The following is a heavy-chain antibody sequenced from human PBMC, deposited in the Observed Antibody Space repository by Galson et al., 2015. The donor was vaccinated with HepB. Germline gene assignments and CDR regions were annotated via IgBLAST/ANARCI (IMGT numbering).Heavy chain of an antibody. J-gene: IGHJ6*02. CDR1: GFIFSTYA. CDR3: ATVGYSGGSWDSDYYGMDV. D-gene: IGHD2-15*01. V-gene: IGHV3-30*04. Sequence: SLRLSCAASGFIFSTYAMHWVRQAPGKGLEWVALISYEGSNKYYADSVKGRFTISRDSIKNTLYLRMNSLRGEDTAVYYCATVGYSGGSWDSDYYGMDVWDQGTSVTVSS. CDR2: ISYEGSNK.